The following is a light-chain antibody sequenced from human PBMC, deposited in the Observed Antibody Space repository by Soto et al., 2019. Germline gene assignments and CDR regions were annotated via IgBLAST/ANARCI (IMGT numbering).Light chain of an antibody. J-gene: IGKJ2*01. CDR1: QNIRTY. V-gene: IGKV1-39*01. Sequence: DIQMTQSPSSLSASIGDRVTITCRASQNIRTYLTWYQQKPGKAPDLLVFAASNLQTGVPSRFSGGGSGTDFTLTISSLQPEDFATYYCQQTYSVLPYTFGQGTKLEIK. CDR2: AAS. CDR3: QQTYSVLPYT.